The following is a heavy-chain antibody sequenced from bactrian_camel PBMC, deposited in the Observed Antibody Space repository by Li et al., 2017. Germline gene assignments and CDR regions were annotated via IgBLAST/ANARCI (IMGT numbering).Heavy chain of an antibody. CDR1: MYTLRRYC. D-gene: IGHD1*01. V-gene: IGHV3S6*01. CDR2: IWSGKSPT. J-gene: IGHJ4*01. Sequence: VQLVESGGGSVQAGGSLRLTCAPASMYTLRRYCMDWFRQAPGKPREGIARIWSGKSPTYYADSVQGRFIISQDDAKNTVSLQMNDLKPEDTAMYLCAAGTNAYGVGTCQYDYWGRGTQVTVS. CDR3: AAGTNAYGVGTCQYDY.